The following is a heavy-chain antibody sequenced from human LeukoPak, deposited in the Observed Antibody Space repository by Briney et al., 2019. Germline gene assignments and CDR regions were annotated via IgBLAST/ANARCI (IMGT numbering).Heavy chain of an antibody. Sequence: PGGSLRLSCAASGFTFMSYWMSWVRQAPGKGLEWVANIKQDGSEKYYVDSVKGRFTISRDNAKNSLYLQMNSLRAEDTAVYYCARARIAVARYYFDYWGQGTLVTVSS. J-gene: IGHJ4*02. V-gene: IGHV3-7*01. D-gene: IGHD6-19*01. CDR2: IKQDGSEK. CDR3: ARARIAVARYYFDY. CDR1: GFTFMSYW.